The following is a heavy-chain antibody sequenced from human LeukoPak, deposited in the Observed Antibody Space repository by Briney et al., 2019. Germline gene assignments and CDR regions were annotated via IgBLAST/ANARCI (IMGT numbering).Heavy chain of an antibody. D-gene: IGHD2-2*02. CDR2: IIPIFGTT. CDR1: GDIFSRYT. Sequence: ASVTVSCKASGDIFSRYTINWVRQAPGQGLEWMGGIIPIFGTTNYAQKFQGRVTITADESTSTAYMELRSLRSEDTAIYYCARELTRRYCSSISCYRDAFDMWGQGTMVTVSP. CDR3: ARELTRRYCSSISCYRDAFDM. J-gene: IGHJ3*02. V-gene: IGHV1-69*13.